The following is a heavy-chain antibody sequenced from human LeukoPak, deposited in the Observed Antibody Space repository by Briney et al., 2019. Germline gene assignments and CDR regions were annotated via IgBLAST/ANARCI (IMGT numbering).Heavy chain of an antibody. D-gene: IGHD6-13*01. J-gene: IGHJ4*02. CDR1: GFTFSSYS. CDR3: ARVSSSWHYFDY. CDR2: ISSSSSYT. V-gene: IGHV3-21*01. Sequence: GGSLRLSCAASGFTFSSYSMSWVRQAPGKGLEWVSSISSSSSYTYYADSVKGRFTISRHNAKNSLYLQMDSLRAEDTAVYYCARVSSSWHYFDYWGQGTLVTVSS.